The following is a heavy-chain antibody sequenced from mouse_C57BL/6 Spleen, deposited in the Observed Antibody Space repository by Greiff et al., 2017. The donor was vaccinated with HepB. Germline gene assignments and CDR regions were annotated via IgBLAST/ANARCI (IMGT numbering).Heavy chain of an antibody. V-gene: IGHV6-3*01. Sequence: EVNVVESGGGLVQPGGSMKLSCVASGFTFSNYWMNWVRQSPEKGLEWVAQIRLKSDNYATHYAESVKGRFTISRDDSKSSVYLQMNNLRAEDTGIYYCTGDGKGAYWGQGTLVTVSA. J-gene: IGHJ3*01. CDR3: TGDGKGAY. D-gene: IGHD2-1*01. CDR1: GFTFSNYW. CDR2: IRLKSDNYAT.